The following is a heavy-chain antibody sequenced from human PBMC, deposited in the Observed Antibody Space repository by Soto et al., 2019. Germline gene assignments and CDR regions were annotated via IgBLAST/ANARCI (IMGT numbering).Heavy chain of an antibody. D-gene: IGHD2-15*01. CDR1: GGSISSGGYY. CDR2: IYYSGST. V-gene: IGHV4-31*03. J-gene: IGHJ3*02. CDR3: ARRDCSGGSCLGKDAFDI. Sequence: SETLSLTCTVSGGSISSGGYYWSWIRQHPGKGLEWIGYIYYSGSTYYNPSLKSRVTISVDTSKNQFSLKLSSVTAADTAVYYCARRDCSGGSCLGKDAFDIWGQGTMVTGSS.